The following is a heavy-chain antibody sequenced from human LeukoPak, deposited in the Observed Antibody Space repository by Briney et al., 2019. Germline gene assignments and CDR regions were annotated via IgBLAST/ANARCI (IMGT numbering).Heavy chain of an antibody. V-gene: IGHV4-59*01. Sequence: AETLSLTCTVSGGSISSYYWSWIRQPPGKGLEWIGYIYYSGSSTYNPSLKSRVTISVDTSKNQFSLKLSSVTAADTTVYYCARRRRVVTAGRPWPPDIGGQGTMVTVSS. D-gene: IGHD2-21*02. CDR3: ARRRRVVTAGRPWPPDI. CDR1: GGSISSYY. CDR2: IYYSGSS. J-gene: IGHJ3*02.